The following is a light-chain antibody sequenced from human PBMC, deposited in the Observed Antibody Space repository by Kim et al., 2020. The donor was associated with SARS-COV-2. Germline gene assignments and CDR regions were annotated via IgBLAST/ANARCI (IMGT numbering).Light chain of an antibody. CDR1: QSISSY. J-gene: IGKJ3*01. Sequence: EIVLTQSPATLSLSIGERATITCRASQSISSYLAWYQQKPGHAPRLLIYGASSWPTGIPDRFSGCGSGTDFTLTISSLEPEDFAVYYCQNYGSAPCTFGPRTKVDIK. CDR3: QNYGSAPCT. CDR2: GAS. V-gene: IGKV3-11*01.